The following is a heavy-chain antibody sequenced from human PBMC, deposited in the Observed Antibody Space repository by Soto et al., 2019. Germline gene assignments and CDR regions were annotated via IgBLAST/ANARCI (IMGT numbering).Heavy chain of an antibody. J-gene: IGHJ5*02. D-gene: IGHD3-3*01. CDR2: INPNSGGT. Sequence: ASVKVSCKASGYTFTGYSMHWVRQAPGEGLEWMGWINPNSGGTNYAQKFQGWVTMTRDTSISTAYMELSRLRSDDTAVYYCARGARITIFGVVIITWFDPWGQGTLVTVSS. V-gene: IGHV1-2*04. CDR3: ARGARITIFGVVIITWFDP. CDR1: GYTFTGYS.